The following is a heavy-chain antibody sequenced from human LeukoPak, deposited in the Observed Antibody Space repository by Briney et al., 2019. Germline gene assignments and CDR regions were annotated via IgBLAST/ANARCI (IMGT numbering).Heavy chain of an antibody. J-gene: IGHJ3*02. CDR3: ARRSRMIVVVPAAMSRGAFDI. V-gene: IGHV4-30-4*08. D-gene: IGHD2-2*01. CDR1: GGSISSGDYY. CDR2: IYYSGST. Sequence: PSETLSLTCTVSGGSISSGDYYWSWIRQPPGKGLEWIGYIYYSGSTYYNPSLKSRVTISVDTSKNQFSLKLSSVTAADTAVYYCARRSRMIVVVPAAMSRGAFDIWGQGTMVTVSS.